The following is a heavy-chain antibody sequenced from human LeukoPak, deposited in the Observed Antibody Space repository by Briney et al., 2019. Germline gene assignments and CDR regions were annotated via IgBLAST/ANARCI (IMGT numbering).Heavy chain of an antibody. CDR1: GGTFSSYA. V-gene: IGHV1-69*04. D-gene: IGHD2-21*02. CDR2: TIPIFGIA. Sequence: SVKVSCKASGGTFSSYAISWVRQAPGQGLEWMGRTIPIFGIANYAQKFQGRVTITADKSTSTAYMELSSLRSEDTAVYYCARVGAVVVTAYDAFDIWGQGTMVTVSS. CDR3: ARVGAVVVTAYDAFDI. J-gene: IGHJ3*02.